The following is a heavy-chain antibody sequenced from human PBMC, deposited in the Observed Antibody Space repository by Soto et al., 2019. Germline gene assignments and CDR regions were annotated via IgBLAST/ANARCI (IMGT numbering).Heavy chain of an antibody. CDR1: GFTFTSSA. V-gene: IGHV1-58*01. CDR2: IVVGSGNT. J-gene: IGHJ4*02. Sequence: QMQLVQSGPEVKKPGTSVKVSCKASGFTFTSSAVQWVRQARGQRLEWIGWIVVGSGNTNYEQKFQERVTITRDMSTSTAYMELSSLRSEDTAVYYCAARGVDYYDRGDYWGQGTLVTVSS. D-gene: IGHD3-22*01. CDR3: AARGVDYYDRGDY.